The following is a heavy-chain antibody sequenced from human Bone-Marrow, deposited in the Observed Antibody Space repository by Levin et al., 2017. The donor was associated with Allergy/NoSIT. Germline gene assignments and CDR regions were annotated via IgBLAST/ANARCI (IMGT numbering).Heavy chain of an antibody. Sequence: ASVKVSCKASGYPFTSYTINWVRQAPGQGLEWMGWIVTNTGRPTYAQGFPGRFAFSLDTSASTAYLQISTLKAADTAVYYCARDDSDSSGYCLGNYWGQGTLVTVSS. CDR2: IVTNTGRP. J-gene: IGHJ4*02. D-gene: IGHD3-22*01. CDR1: GYPFTSYT. V-gene: IGHV7-4-1*02. CDR3: ARDDSDSSGYCLGNY.